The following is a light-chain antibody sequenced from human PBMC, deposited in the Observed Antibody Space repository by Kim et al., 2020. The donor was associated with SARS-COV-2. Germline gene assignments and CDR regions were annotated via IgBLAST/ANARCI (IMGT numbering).Light chain of an antibody. CDR1: QRVSSN. V-gene: IGKV3-15*01. J-gene: IGKJ4*01. CDR3: QQYNNWPPLT. Sequence: EVVMTQSPATLSVSPGERATLSCRASQRVSSNLAWYQQKPGQAPRLLIYGASTRATGIPARFSGSGSGTEFTLTISSLQSEDFAVYYCQQYNNWPPLTFGGGTKVDIK. CDR2: GAS.